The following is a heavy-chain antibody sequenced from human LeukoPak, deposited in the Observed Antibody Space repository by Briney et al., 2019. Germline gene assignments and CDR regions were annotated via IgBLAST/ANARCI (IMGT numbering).Heavy chain of an antibody. V-gene: IGHV3-23*01. CDR2: ISGSGGST. CDR3: AKGPTYGDYFFDY. Sequence: GGSLRLSCAASGFTFSSYAMSWVRQAPGKGLEWVSAISGSGGSTYYADSVKGRFTISRDNSKNTLYLQMNSLRAEDTAVYYGAKGPTYGDYFFDYWGQGTLVTVSS. D-gene: IGHD4-17*01. CDR1: GFTFSSYA. J-gene: IGHJ4*02.